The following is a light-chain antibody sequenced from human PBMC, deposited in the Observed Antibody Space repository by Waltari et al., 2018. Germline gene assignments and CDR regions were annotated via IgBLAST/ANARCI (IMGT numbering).Light chain of an antibody. J-gene: IGKJ4*01. CDR1: QSVSSSY. CDR3: QQYGSSPPLT. V-gene: IGKV3-20*01. CDR2: GAT. Sequence: EIVLTQSPGTLSLSPGERATLSCRASQSVSSSYLAWYQQKPGQAPRLLIYGATSRAAGIPDRFSGSGSGTDCTLTISRLEPEDFAVYYCQQYGSSPPLTFGGGTKVEIK.